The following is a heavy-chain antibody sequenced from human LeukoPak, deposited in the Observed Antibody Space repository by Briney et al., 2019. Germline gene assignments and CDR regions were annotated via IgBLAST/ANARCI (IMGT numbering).Heavy chain of an antibody. J-gene: IGHJ5*02. D-gene: IGHD3-10*01. Sequence: PSETLSLTCGVSGGSFSGFFGTWLRQAPGKGLEWIAEISHLGTNNTHPSLKSRVTISVDTSKNQFSLTLKPVTAADTAVYYCTRGVNRRFYGAGRRNTWFAPWGQGTRVTVSP. V-gene: IGHV4-34*01. CDR3: TRGVNRRFYGAGRRNTWFAP. CDR1: GGSFSGFF. CDR2: ISHLGTN.